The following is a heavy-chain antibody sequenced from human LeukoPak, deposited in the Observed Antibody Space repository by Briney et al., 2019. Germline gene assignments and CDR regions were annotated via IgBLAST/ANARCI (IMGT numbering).Heavy chain of an antibody. CDR1: GFTFSNYW. Sequence: GGSLRLSCAASGFTFSNYWMSWVRQAPGKGLEWVVNIKQDGSEKYYVDSGKGRFTISRDNGKNSLYLQMNSLRAEDTAVYYCARRGKYYDFWSDPGFDYWGQGTLVTVSS. CDR3: ARRGKYYDFWSDPGFDY. V-gene: IGHV3-7*01. D-gene: IGHD3-3*01. CDR2: IKQDGSEK. J-gene: IGHJ4*02.